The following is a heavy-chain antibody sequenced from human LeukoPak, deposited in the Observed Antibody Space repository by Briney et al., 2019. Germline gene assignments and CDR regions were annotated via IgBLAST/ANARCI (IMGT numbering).Heavy chain of an antibody. J-gene: IGHJ4*02. CDR1: GGTFSSYT. Sequence: GASVKVSCKASGGTFSSYTINWVRQAPGQGLEWMGGIIPIFGTANYAQKFQGRVTITADESTSTAYMELSSLRSEDTAVYYCARVDRYSSWGNYFDYWGQGTLVTVSS. CDR2: IIPIFGTA. CDR3: ARVDRYSSWGNYFDY. D-gene: IGHD6-19*01. V-gene: IGHV1-69*13.